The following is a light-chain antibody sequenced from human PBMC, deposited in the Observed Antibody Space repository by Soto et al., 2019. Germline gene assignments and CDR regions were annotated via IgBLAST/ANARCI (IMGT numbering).Light chain of an antibody. J-gene: IGLJ2*01. V-gene: IGLV2-14*01. CDR3: CSYTSSSTLV. CDR2: EVS. CDR1: SSDVGAYNY. Sequence: QSVLTQPASVSGSPGQSITISCTGTSSDVGAYNYVSWYQQHPGKAPKLIIYEVSIRPSGLSNRFSGSKSGNTASLTISGVQDEDEDDYYCCSYTSSSTLVFGGGTKVTVL.